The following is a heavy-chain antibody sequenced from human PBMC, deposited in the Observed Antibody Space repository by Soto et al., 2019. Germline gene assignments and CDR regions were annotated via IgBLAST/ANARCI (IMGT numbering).Heavy chain of an antibody. J-gene: IGHJ3*02. CDR3: GRKGRHSSDYAFDS. Sequence: ASETLSLTCTVSGGSISSYYWSWIRQPPGKGLEWIGYIYYSGSTNYNPSLKSRVTISVDTSKNQFSLKLSSVTAADTAMYYCGRKGRHSSDYAFDSWGQGAMVTVSS. CDR1: GGSISSYY. D-gene: IGHD6-6*01. V-gene: IGHV4-59*08. CDR2: IYYSGST.